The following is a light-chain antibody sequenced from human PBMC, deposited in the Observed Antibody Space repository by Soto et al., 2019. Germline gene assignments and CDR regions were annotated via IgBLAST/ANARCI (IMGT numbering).Light chain of an antibody. J-gene: IGLJ3*02. CDR1: SGHSSYG. CDR3: QTWVTGIRV. V-gene: IGLV4-69*01. Sequence: QLVLTQSPSASASLGASVKLTCTLSSGHSSYGIAWHQQQPEKGPRYLMKLNSDGSHSRGDGIPDRFSGSSSGAERYLTISSIQSEYEGDYYCQTWVTGIRVFGGGTKLTVL. CDR2: LNSDGSH.